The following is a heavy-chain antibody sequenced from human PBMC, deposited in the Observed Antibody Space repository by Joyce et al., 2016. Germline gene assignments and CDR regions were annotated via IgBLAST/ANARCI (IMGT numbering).Heavy chain of an antibody. CDR2: IYYNGNT. J-gene: IGHJ4*02. CDR3: ARGGYYYDTSGYSTFDY. CDR1: GDSISSSSYY. V-gene: IGHV4-39*07. D-gene: IGHD3-22*01. Sequence: QLLLQESGPGLVKPSETLSLTCTVSGDSISSSSYYWGWIRQPPGQGLEWVESIYYNGNTDCNPSLKSRVTISLDMSKSQFSLKVTSVTAADTAVYYWARGGYYYDTSGYSTFDYWGQGPLVTVSS.